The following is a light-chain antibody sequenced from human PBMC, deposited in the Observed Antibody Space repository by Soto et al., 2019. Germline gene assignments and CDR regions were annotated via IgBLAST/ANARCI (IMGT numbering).Light chain of an antibody. CDR1: QSISSW. CDR2: DAS. Sequence: DIQMTQSPSTLSASVGDRVTITCRASQSISSWLAWYQQKPGKAPKLLIYDASSLESGVPSRISSSGAATEFTLTSSSLQPDDVATYYCQQYNSYRWTFGQGTKVEIK. J-gene: IGKJ1*01. CDR3: QQYNSYRWT. V-gene: IGKV1-5*01.